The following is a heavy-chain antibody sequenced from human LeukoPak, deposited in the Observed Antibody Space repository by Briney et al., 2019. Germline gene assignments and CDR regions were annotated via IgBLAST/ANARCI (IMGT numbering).Heavy chain of an antibody. CDR1: GFTFSNAW. V-gene: IGHV3-15*01. Sequence: GGSLRLSCAASGFTFSNAWMSWVCQAPGKGLEWVGRIKSKTYGGTTEYAAPVKGRFTISRNDSKNTVYLQMNSLKTEDTGVYYCSTATSYWGQGSLVTVSS. J-gene: IGHJ4*02. CDR3: STATSY. CDR2: IKSKTYGGTT.